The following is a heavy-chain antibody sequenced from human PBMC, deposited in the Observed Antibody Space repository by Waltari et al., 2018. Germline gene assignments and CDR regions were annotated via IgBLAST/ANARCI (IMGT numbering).Heavy chain of an antibody. V-gene: IGHV1-2*02. Sequence: LVQSGSEVIKPGASVKVSCKVSRDAITEHYIHWVRQAPGQGLEWMGWINPNGGDTNYARNFRGRITVTWDTSATTSSMGLSGLRSDDTAVYYCAREYCGGDCRLFDYWGQGTLVTVSS. CDR1: RDAITEHY. D-gene: IGHD2-21*02. J-gene: IGHJ4*01. CDR3: AREYCGGDCRLFDY. CDR2: INPNGGDT.